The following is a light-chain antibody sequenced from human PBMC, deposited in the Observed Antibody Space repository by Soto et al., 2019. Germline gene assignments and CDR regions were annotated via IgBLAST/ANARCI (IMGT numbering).Light chain of an antibody. Sequence: EIVMTQSPATLSLSPGERATLSCRASQRVSSNLAWYQQRPGQAPRLLIYGASTRATGTPARFSGSGSGTEFTLTISSLQSEDFAVYYCQQYSNWYTFGQGTKLEIK. V-gene: IGKV3-15*01. CDR2: GAS. J-gene: IGKJ2*01. CDR3: QQYSNWYT. CDR1: QRVSSN.